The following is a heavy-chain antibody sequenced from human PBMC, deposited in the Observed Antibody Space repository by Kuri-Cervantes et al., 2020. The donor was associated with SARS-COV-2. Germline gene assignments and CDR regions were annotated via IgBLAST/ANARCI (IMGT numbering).Heavy chain of an antibody. CDR1: GFTFSSYA. Sequence: GESLKISCVASGFTFSSYAMSWVRQAPGKGLEWVSAISGSGGSTYYADSVKGRFTISRDNSKNTLYLQMNSLRAEDTAVYYCAKPEAAGPFYYGMDVWGQGTTVTVSS. CDR3: AKPEAAGPFYYGMDV. CDR2: ISGSGGST. D-gene: IGHD6-13*01. J-gene: IGHJ6*02. V-gene: IGHV3-23*01.